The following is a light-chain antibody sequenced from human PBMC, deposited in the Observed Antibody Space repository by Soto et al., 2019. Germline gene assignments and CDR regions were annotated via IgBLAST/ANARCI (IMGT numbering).Light chain of an antibody. CDR3: QQLNSYPSVMYT. J-gene: IGKJ2*01. CDR1: QGISSY. Sequence: DIQLTQSPSFLSASVGDRVTITCRASQGISSYLAWYQQKPGKAPKLLIYAASTLQSGVPSRFSGSGSGTEFTLTISSLQPEDFATYYCQQLNSYPSVMYTFGQGTKLEIK. V-gene: IGKV1-9*01. CDR2: AAS.